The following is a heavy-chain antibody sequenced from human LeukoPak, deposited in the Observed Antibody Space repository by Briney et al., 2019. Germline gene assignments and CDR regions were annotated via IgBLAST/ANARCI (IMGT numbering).Heavy chain of an antibody. CDR1: XFTFSSYE. CDR3: XELXIXXXXXV. CDR2: ISSSGSTI. J-gene: IGHJ6*04. D-gene: IGHD3-9*01. V-gene: IGHV3-48*03. Sequence: CAXSXFTFSSYEMNWVRQAPGRGLEWVSYISSSGSTIYYADSVKGRFTISRDNAKNSLYLQMNSLRDEETAVYYCXELXIXXXXXVWGXXXTVTISS.